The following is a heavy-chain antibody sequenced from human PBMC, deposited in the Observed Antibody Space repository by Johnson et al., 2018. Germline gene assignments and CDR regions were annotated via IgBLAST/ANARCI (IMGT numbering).Heavy chain of an antibody. CDR3: AVSSDAFDI. Sequence: QVQLVQSGAEVKKPGSSVKVSCKASGGTFSSYAISWVRQAPGQGLEWMGIINPSGGSTSYAQKFQGRDTMTRDTSTSTVHMELSSLRSEDTAMDYCAVSSDAFDIWGQGTMVTVSS. V-gene: IGHV1-46*01. D-gene: IGHD2-2*01. J-gene: IGHJ3*02. CDR2: INPSGGST. CDR1: GGTFSSYA.